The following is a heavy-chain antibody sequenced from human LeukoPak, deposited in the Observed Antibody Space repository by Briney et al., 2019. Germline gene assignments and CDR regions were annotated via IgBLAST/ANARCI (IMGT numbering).Heavy chain of an antibody. D-gene: IGHD3-10*01. J-gene: IGHJ4*02. V-gene: IGHV4-4*02. CDR2: IYHSGST. Sequence: PSETLSLTCAVSGGSISSSNWWSWVRQPPGKGLEWIGEIYHSGSTNYNPSLKSRVTISVDTSKNQFSLKLSSVTAADTAVYYCAKDPYSGSGSYGDYWGQGTLVTVSS. CDR1: GGSISSSNW. CDR3: AKDPYSGSGSYGDY.